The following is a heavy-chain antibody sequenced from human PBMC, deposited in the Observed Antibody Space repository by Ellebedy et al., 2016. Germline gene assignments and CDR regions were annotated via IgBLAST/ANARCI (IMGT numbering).Heavy chain of an antibody. CDR1: GLNLSPYL. CDR2: ISGGGDSI. CDR3: ARELVAHYYYGMDV. V-gene: IGHV3-23*01. Sequence: GESLKISXTASGLNLSPYLMSWVRQAPGKGLEWVSTISGGGDSINLADSVKGRFTVSRDNSKNTMYLQMNSLRTEDTAVYYCARELVAHYYYGMDVWGQGTTVTVSS. J-gene: IGHJ6*02. D-gene: IGHD3-3*02.